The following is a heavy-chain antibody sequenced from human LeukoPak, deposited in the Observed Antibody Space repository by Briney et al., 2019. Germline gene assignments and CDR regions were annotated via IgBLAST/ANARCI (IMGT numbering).Heavy chain of an antibody. D-gene: IGHD4-17*01. CDR3: ARYATVTTSAFDI. V-gene: IGHV4-59*08. J-gene: IGHJ3*02. Sequence: SETLSLTCTVSGGSMGSYYWSWIRQPPGKGLEWIGYIYYSGSTNYNPSLKSRVTISVDTSKNQFSLKLSSVTAADTAVYYCARYATVTTSAFDIWGQGTMVTVSS. CDR2: IYYSGST. CDR1: GGSMGSYY.